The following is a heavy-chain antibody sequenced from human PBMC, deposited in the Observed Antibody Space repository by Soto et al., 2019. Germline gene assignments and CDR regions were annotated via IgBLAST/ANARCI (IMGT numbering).Heavy chain of an antibody. D-gene: IGHD3-16*01. CDR2: IYYSGST. CDR3: ARDPGGRFVEMAAHYFDH. CDR1: GGSISSGGYY. J-gene: IGHJ4*02. Sequence: SETLSLTCTVSGGSISSGGYYWSWIRQHPGKGLEWIGYIYYSGSTYYNPSLKSRVTISVDTSKNQFSLKLSSVTAADTAVYYCARDPGGRFVEMAAHYFDHWGQGTLVTVSS. V-gene: IGHV4-31*03.